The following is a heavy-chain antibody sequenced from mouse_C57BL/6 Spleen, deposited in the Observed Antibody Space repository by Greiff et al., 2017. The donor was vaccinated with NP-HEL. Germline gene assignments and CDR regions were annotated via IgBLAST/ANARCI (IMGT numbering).Heavy chain of an antibody. V-gene: IGHV1-80*01. D-gene: IGHD1-2*01. J-gene: IGHJ4*01. CDR2: IYPGDGDT. CDR3: ARSGITTKAMDH. Sequence: QVQLQQSGAELVKPGASVKISCKASGYAFSSYWMNWVKQRPGKGLEWIGQIYPGDGDTNYNGKFKGKATLTADKSSSTAYMQLSSLTSEDSAVYFCARSGITTKAMDHWGQGTSVTVSS. CDR1: GYAFSSYW.